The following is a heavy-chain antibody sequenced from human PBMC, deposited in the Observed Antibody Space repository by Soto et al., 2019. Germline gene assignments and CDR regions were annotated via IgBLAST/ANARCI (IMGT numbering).Heavy chain of an antibody. V-gene: IGHV4-59*01. CDR3: AADTSGYYTFDY. J-gene: IGHJ4*02. Sequence: SETLSLTCPVSGGSISSYYWSWIRRPPGKGLEWIGYVYYSGSTNYNPSLKSRVTISVDTSKNQFSLKLRSVTAADTAVYYCAADTSGYYTFDYWGQGTLVTVSS. CDR2: VYYSGST. CDR1: GGSISSYY. D-gene: IGHD3-22*01.